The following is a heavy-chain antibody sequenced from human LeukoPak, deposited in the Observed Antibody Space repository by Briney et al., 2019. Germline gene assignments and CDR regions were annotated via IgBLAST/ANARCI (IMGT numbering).Heavy chain of an antibody. CDR2: IYYSGST. CDR1: GGSIGSSSYY. CDR3: ARVVGEYYYDSSGYYTPPGDFQH. J-gene: IGHJ1*01. V-gene: IGHV4-39*07. D-gene: IGHD3-22*01. Sequence: PSETLSLTCTVSGGSIGSSSYYWGWIRQPPGKGLEWIGSIYYSGSTCYNPSLKSRVTISVDTSKNQFSLKLSSVTAADTAVYYCARVVGEYYYDSSGYYTPPGDFQHWGQGTLVTVSS.